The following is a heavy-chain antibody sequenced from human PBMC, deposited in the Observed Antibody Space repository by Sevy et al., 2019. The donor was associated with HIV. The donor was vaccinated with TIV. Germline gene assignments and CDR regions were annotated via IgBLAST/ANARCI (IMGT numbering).Heavy chain of an antibody. CDR3: ARDVAFTTEYSYGMDV. CDR1: GFTFSRYA. J-gene: IGHJ6*02. D-gene: IGHD4-17*01. Sequence: GGSLRLSCAASGFTFSRYAMHWVRQAPGKGLEWVAVISYDGSNKYYADSVKGRFTISRDNSKNTLYLQMNSLRAEDTAVYYCARDVAFTTEYSYGMDVWGQGTTVTVSS. CDR2: ISYDGSNK. V-gene: IGHV3-30-3*01.